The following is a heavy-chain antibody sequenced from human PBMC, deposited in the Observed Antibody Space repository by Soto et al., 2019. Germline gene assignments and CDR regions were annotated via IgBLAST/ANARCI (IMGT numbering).Heavy chain of an antibody. D-gene: IGHD2-2*02. CDR3: TTSLYGNTHYYFYYGMDV. J-gene: IGHJ6*02. CDR1: GFTFGDYA. V-gene: IGHV3-49*03. CDR2: IRSKAYGGTT. Sequence: PGGSLRLSCTASGFTFGDYAMSWFRQAPGKGLEWVGFIRSKAYGGTTEYAASVKGRFTISRDDSKSIAYLQMNSLKTEDTAVYYCTTSLYGNTHYYFYYGMDVWGQGTTVTVSS.